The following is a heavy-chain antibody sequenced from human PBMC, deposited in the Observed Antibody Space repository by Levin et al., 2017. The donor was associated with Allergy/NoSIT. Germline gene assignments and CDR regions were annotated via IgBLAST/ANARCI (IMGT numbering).Heavy chain of an antibody. CDR1: GFTFSDYY. D-gene: IGHD6-19*01. J-gene: IGHJ4*02. V-gene: IGHV3-11*05. Sequence: GESLKISCAASGFTFSDYYMSWIRQAPGKGLEWVSYISSSSSYTNYADSVKGRFTISRDNAKNSLYLQMNSLRAEDTAVYYCARDLRAVAGGPFDYWGQGTLVTVSS. CDR3: ARDLRAVAGGPFDY. CDR2: ISSSSSYT.